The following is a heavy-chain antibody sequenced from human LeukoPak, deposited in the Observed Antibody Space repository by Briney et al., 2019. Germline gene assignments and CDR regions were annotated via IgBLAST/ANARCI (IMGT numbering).Heavy chain of an antibody. V-gene: IGHV3-21*04. CDR3: AKERPTRRYCSGGSCYSRYFDY. Sequence: GGSLRLSCAASGFTFSTYDMNWVRQAPGKGLEWVSSISSSGSYIYYADSLKGRFAISRDNSKNTLYLQMNSLRAEDTAVYYCAKERPTRRYCSGGSCYSRYFDYWGQGTLVTVSS. CDR1: GFTFSTYD. J-gene: IGHJ4*02. CDR2: ISSSGSYI. D-gene: IGHD2-15*01.